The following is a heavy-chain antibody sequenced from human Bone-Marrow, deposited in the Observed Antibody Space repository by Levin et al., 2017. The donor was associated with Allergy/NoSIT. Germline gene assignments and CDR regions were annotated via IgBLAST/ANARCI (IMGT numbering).Heavy chain of an antibody. V-gene: IGHV3-11*01. CDR1: GFTFNEYY. D-gene: IGHD3-9*01. CDR3: ARLFYHISTDRGYYFDY. J-gene: IGHJ4*02. CDR2: INHSGGSI. Sequence: GGSLRLSCAASGFTFNEYYMSWIRQAPGKGLEWISYINHSGGSIYYADSVKGRFTISRDNAKNSLYLQMNSLRADDTAVYYCARLFYHISTDRGYYFDYWGQGTLVTAS.